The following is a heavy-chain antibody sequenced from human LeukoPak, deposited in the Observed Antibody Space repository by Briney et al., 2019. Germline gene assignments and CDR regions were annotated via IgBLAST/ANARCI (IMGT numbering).Heavy chain of an antibody. J-gene: IGHJ1*01. Sequence: PGGSLRLSCAASGFTFSSYAMSWVRQAPGKGLEWVLAISGSGGSTYYADSVKGRFTISRDNSKNTLYLQMNSLRAEDTAVYYCAKSSDYYPQYFQHWGQGTLVTVSS. CDR1: GFTFSSYA. CDR2: ISGSGGST. D-gene: IGHD3-22*01. CDR3: AKSSDYYPQYFQH. V-gene: IGHV3-23*01.